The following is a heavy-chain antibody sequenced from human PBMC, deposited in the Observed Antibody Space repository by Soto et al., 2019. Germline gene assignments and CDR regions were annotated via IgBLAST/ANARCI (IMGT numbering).Heavy chain of an antibody. J-gene: IGHJ6*03. D-gene: IGHD3-3*01. CDR3: AKDHPDFHPNYYYYYMDV. CDR1: GFTFSSYA. Sequence: GGSLRLSCAASGFTFSSYAMSWVRQAPGKGLEWVSAISGSGGSTYYADSVKGRFTISRDNSKNTLYLQMNSLRAEDTAVYYCAKDHPDFHPNYYYYYMDVWGKGTTVTVSS. CDR2: ISGSGGST. V-gene: IGHV3-23*01.